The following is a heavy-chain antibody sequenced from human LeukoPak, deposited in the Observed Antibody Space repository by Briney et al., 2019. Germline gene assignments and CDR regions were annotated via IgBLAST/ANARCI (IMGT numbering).Heavy chain of an antibody. CDR2: IYSDGST. Sequence: GGSLRLSCAASGFIVSSSYMSWVRQAPGKGLEWVSVIYSDGSTLYAASVKGRFTISRDNSKNTLYLQMNTLRAEDTAVYYCARDSGWISDYWGQGTLVTVSS. CDR1: GFIVSSSY. J-gene: IGHJ4*02. D-gene: IGHD5-12*01. V-gene: IGHV3-66*01. CDR3: ARDSGWISDY.